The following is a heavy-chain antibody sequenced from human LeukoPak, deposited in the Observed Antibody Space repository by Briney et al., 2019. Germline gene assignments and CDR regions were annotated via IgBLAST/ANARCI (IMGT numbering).Heavy chain of an antibody. CDR1: GYTFTGYY. CDR3: ARVHCSGGSCYSYYYGMDV. J-gene: IGHJ6*02. CDR2: INPNSGGT. V-gene: IGHV1-2*02. D-gene: IGHD2-15*01. Sequence: ASVKVSCKASGYTFTGYYMHWVRQAPGQGLEWMGWINPNSGGTNYAQKFQGRVTMTRDTSISTAYMELRSLRSDDTAVYYCARVHCSGGSCYSYYYGMDVWGQGTTVTVSS.